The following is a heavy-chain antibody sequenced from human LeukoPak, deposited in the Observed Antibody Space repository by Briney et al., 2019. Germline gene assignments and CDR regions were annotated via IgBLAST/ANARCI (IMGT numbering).Heavy chain of an antibody. CDR2: IYTSGST. CDR3: AAIAAPDAFDI. D-gene: IGHD6-13*01. CDR1: GGSISSYY. J-gene: IGHJ3*02. Sequence: SETLSLTCTVSGGSISSYYWSWIRQPPGKGLEGIGYIYTSGSTNYNPSLKRRVTISVDTSKNQFSLKLSSVTAADTAVYYCAAIAAPDAFDIWGQGTMVTVSS. V-gene: IGHV4-4*09.